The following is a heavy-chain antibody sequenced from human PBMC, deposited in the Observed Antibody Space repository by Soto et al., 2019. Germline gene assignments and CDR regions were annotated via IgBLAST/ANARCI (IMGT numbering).Heavy chain of an antibody. Sequence: SETLSLTCTVSGGSIGSNTFFWTWIRRPPGKGLEWIGYISYSGSTYYKSSLKSRLNISVDMSKNQFSLNLNSVTGADTAVYYCARARGPGSGYAVVYWGQGSLVTVSS. CDR2: ISYSGST. D-gene: IGHD5-12*01. J-gene: IGHJ4*02. CDR1: GGSIGSNTFF. V-gene: IGHV4-30-4*01. CDR3: ARARGPGSGYAVVY.